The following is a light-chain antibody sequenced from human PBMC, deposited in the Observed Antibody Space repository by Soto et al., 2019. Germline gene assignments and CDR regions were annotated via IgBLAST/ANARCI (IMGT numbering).Light chain of an antibody. CDR3: SSYTTTTRL. CDR1: SSDIGSNNY. Sequence: QSALTQPASVSGSPGQSITISCTGTSSDIGSNNYVSWFQQRPGKAPTLIIYEVSNRPSGASNHFSGSKSGNTASLTISGLLPEDEAEYYCSSYTTTTRLFGGGTKLTVL. CDR2: EVS. V-gene: IGLV2-14*01. J-gene: IGLJ3*02.